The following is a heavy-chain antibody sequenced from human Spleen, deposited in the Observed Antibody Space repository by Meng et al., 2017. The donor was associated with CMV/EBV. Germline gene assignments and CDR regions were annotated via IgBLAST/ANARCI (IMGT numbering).Heavy chain of an antibody. J-gene: IGHJ6*02. CDR1: GFTFSSYW. CDR2: IKQDGSEK. CDR3: ARDQELLWFGAPVYYGMDV. D-gene: IGHD3-10*01. Sequence: GGSLRLSCAASGFTFSSYWMSWVRQAPGKGLEWVANIKQDGSEKNYVDSVKGRFTISRDNAKNSLYLQMNSLRAEDTAVYYCARDQELLWFGAPVYYGMDVWGQGTTVTVSS. V-gene: IGHV3-7*01.